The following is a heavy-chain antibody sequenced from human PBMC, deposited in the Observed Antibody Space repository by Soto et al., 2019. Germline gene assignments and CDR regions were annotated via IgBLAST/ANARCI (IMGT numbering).Heavy chain of an antibody. CDR1: GGSISSYY. CDR2: IYYSGST. V-gene: IGHV4-59*01. CDR3: ARWKEYYYYMDV. J-gene: IGHJ6*03. Sequence: PSETLSLTCTVSGGSISSYYWSWIRQPPGKGLEWIGYIYYSGSTNYNPSLKSRVTISVDTSKNQLSLKLSSVTAADTAVYYCARWKEYYYYMDVWGKGTTVTVSS. D-gene: IGHD1-1*01.